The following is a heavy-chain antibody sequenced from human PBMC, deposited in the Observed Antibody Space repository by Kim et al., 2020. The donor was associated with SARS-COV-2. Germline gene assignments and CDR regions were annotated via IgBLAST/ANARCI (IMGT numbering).Heavy chain of an antibody. V-gene: IGHV4-31*03. J-gene: IGHJ4*02. Sequence: SETLSLTCTVSGGSISSGGYYWSWIRQHPGKGLEWIGYIYYSGSTYYNPSLKSRVTISVDTSKNQFSLELSSVTAADTAVYYCARAPRGGVITFGGVISGGFDYWGQGTLVTVSS. CDR2: IYYSGST. CDR3: ARAPRGGVITFGGVISGGFDY. D-gene: IGHD3-16*02. CDR1: GGSISSGGYY.